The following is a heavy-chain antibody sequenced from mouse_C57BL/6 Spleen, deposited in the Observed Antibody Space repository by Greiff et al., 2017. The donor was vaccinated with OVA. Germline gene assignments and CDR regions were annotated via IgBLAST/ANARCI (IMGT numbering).Heavy chain of an antibody. J-gene: IGHJ4*01. CDR1: GYTFTSYW. Sequence: QVQLQQPGAELVRPGSSVKLSCKASGYTFTSYWMHWVKQRPIQGLEWIGNIDPSDSETHYNQKFKDKATLTVDKSSSTAYMQLSSLTSEDSAVYCCARGGYGRGYAMDYWGQGTSVTVSS. CDR2: IDPSDSET. CDR3: ARGGYGRGYAMDY. V-gene: IGHV1-52*01. D-gene: IGHD2-2*01.